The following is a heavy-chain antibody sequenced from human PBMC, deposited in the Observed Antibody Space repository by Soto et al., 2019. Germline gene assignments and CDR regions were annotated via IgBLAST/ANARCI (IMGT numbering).Heavy chain of an antibody. CDR3: ARVYCGGDCYLPYYFDY. CDR2: TYYSGST. Sequence: PSETLSLTCTVSGGSISSGDYYWSWIRQPPGKGLEWIGYTYYSGSTYYNPTLKSRVTMSVDTSKNQFSLKLSSVTAPDTAVYYCARVYCGGDCYLPYYFDYWGQGTLVTVSS. J-gene: IGHJ4*02. V-gene: IGHV4-30-4*01. D-gene: IGHD2-21*02. CDR1: GGSISSGDYY.